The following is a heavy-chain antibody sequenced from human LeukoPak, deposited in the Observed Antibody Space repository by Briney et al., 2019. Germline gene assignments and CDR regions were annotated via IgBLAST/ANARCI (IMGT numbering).Heavy chain of an antibody. V-gene: IGHV3-7*01. J-gene: IGHJ4*02. CDR3: ARSFDYAWGRD. D-gene: IGHD3-16*01. Sequence: PGGSLRLSSAASGFTVSNCWMSWVRQAPGKGLEWVANVKPDGSEKNYVDSVKGRFTISRDNAKNSLYLQMNSLRAEDTAVYYCARSFDYAWGRDWGQGTLVTVSS. CDR1: GFTVSNCW. CDR2: VKPDGSEK.